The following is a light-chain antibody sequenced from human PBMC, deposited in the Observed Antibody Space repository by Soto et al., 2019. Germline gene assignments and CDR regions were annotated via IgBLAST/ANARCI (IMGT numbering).Light chain of an antibody. CDR2: EVS. J-gene: IGLJ2*01. V-gene: IGLV2-8*01. Sequence: QAVVTQPPSASGSPGQSVTISRTGMSSDVGGYNYVSWYQQHPGKAPKLMIYEVSKRPSGVPDRFSGSKSGNTASLTVSGLQAEDEADYYCSSYAGANSVVFGGGTKLTVL. CDR1: SSDVGGYNY. CDR3: SSYAGANSVV.